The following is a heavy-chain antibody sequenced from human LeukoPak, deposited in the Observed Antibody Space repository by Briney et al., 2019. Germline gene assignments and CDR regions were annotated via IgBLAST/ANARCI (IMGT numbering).Heavy chain of an antibody. CDR1: GYSITNAYY. CDR3: ARGPYSYDSSGAFDI. D-gene: IGHD3-22*01. Sequence: SETLSLTCTVSGYSITNAYYWGWIRQPPGKGLEWIGSIYHSGITYYNPSLKSRVTISVDTSKNQFSLKLSSVTAADTAVYFCARGPYSYDSSGAFDIWGQGTMVTVSS. CDR2: IYHSGIT. V-gene: IGHV4-38-2*02. J-gene: IGHJ3*02.